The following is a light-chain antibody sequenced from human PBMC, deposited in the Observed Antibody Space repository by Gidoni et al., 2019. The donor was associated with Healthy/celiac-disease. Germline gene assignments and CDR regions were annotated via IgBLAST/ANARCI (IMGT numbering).Light chain of an antibody. CDR2: SNN. Sequence: QSVLTQPPSASGTPGLRVTISCSGSSSNIGSNTVNWSQQLPGTAPKLLIYSNNQRPSGVPDRFSGSKSGTSASLAISGLQSEDEADYYCAAWDDSLNGYVFGTGTKVTVL. J-gene: IGLJ1*01. CDR1: SSNIGSNT. V-gene: IGLV1-44*01. CDR3: AAWDDSLNGYV.